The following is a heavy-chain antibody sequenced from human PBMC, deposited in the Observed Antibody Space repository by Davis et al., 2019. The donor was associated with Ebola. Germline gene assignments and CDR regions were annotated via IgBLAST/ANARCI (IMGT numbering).Heavy chain of an antibody. CDR3: ARDGGYSYGHFDY. CDR2: IYYSGST. CDR1: GGSISSYY. V-gene: IGHV4-59*01. J-gene: IGHJ4*02. Sequence: PSETLSLTCTVSGGSISSYYWSWIRQPPGKGLEWIGYIYYSGSTNYNPSLKSRVTISVDTSKNQFSLKLSSVTAADTAVYYCARDGGYSYGHFDYWGQGTLVTVSS. D-gene: IGHD5-18*01.